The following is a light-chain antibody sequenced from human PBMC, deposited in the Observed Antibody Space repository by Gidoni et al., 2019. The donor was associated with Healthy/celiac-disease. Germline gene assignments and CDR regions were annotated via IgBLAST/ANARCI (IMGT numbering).Light chain of an antibody. V-gene: IGKV3-20*01. CDR1: QSVSSSY. CDR2: GAS. Sequence: MVLTQSPGTRSLSPGERAALSCRASQSVSSSYLAWYQQKPCQAPRLLIYGASSRATGIPDRFSGSGSGTDFTLTISRLEPEDFAVYYCQQYGSSPRTFGQGTKVEIK. J-gene: IGKJ1*01. CDR3: QQYGSSPRT.